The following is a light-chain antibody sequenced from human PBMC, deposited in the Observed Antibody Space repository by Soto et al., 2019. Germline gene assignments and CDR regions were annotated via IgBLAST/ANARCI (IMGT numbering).Light chain of an antibody. CDR1: QSISIY. J-gene: IGKJ2*01. Sequence: DIQMTQSPSSLSASVGDRVTITCRASQSISIYLNWYQQKPGKAPKLLIYAASSLQSGVPSRFSGSVSWTDFTLTISSLQPEYFATYYWQQIYSTPSFCQGTKLEIK. CDR2: AAS. V-gene: IGKV1-39*01. CDR3: QQIYSTPS.